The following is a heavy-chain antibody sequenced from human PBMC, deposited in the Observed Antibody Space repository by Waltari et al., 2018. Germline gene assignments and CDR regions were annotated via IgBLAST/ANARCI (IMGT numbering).Heavy chain of an antibody. Sequence: QVQLQESGPGLVKPSETLSLTCTVSGGSISSYYWSWIRQPPGKGLEWIGHIYYSGSPNYHPSLSSRVTISVDSSKNQFSLKLSSVTAADTAVYYCARGRAARDPVYYYYYMDVWGKGTTVTVSS. J-gene: IGHJ6*03. CDR3: ARGRAARDPVYYYYYMDV. CDR1: GGSISSYY. D-gene: IGHD6-6*01. CDR2: IYYSGSP. V-gene: IGHV4-59*01.